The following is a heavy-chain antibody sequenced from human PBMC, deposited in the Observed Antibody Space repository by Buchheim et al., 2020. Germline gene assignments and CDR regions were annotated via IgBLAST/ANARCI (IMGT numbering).Heavy chain of an antibody. J-gene: IGHJ1*01. D-gene: IGHD1-26*01. CDR1: GYTFTSYY. Sequence: QVQLVQSGAEVKKPGASVKVSCEASGYTFTSYYMHWVRQAPGQGLEWMGIINPSGGSTSYAQKFQGRVTMTRDTSTSTVYMELSSLRSEDTAVYYCATLSGSYHAAEYFQHWGQGTL. CDR2: INPSGGST. V-gene: IGHV1-46*03. CDR3: ATLSGSYHAAEYFQH.